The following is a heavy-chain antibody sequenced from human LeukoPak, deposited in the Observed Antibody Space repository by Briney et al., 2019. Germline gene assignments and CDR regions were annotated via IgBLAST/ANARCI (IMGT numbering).Heavy chain of an antibody. Sequence: GGSLRLSCAASGFTFNIFAMSWVRLAPGKEPDWVAAISASGANTYYADSVKGRFTISRDNSKNTLYLQMNSLRAEDTAFYYCARGHNSRTGVTDCCPLDFWGQGTLVTVSS. J-gene: IGHJ4*02. CDR1: GFTFNIFA. CDR2: ISASGANT. V-gene: IGHV3-23*01. D-gene: IGHD2-21*02. CDR3: ARGHNSRTGVTDCCPLDF.